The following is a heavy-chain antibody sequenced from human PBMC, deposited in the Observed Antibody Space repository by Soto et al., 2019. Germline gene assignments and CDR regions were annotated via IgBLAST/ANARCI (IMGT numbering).Heavy chain of an antibody. J-gene: IGHJ4*02. CDR1: GFTFSGSA. D-gene: IGHD2-2*01. V-gene: IGHV3-73*01. Sequence: PGGSLRLSCAASGFTFSGSAMHWVRQASGKGLEWVGRIRSKANSYATAYAASVKGRFTISRDDSKNTAYLQMNSLKTEDTAVYYCTSDIVVVPAAIRWGQGTLVTAPQ. CDR3: TSDIVVVPAAIR. CDR2: IRSKANSYAT.